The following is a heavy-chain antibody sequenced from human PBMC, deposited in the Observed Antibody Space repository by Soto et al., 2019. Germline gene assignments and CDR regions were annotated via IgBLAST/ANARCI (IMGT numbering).Heavy chain of an antibody. V-gene: IGHV4-34*01. D-gene: IGHD3-9*01. CDR3: ARGAEEVQDILTGYCLFDY. J-gene: IGHJ4*02. CDR2: INHSGST. CDR1: GGSFSGYY. Sequence: SETLSLTCAVYGGSFSGYYWSWIRQPPGKGLEWIGEINHSGSTNYNPSLKSRVTISVDTSKNQFSLKLSSVTAADTAVYYCARGAEEVQDILTGYCLFDYWGQGTLVTVSS.